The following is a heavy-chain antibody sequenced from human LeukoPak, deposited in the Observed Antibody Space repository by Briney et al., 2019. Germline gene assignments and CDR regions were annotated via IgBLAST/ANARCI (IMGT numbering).Heavy chain of an antibody. V-gene: IGHV4-34*01. CDR3: AGGGNTMVRGVRNNWFDP. D-gene: IGHD3-10*01. CDR2: INHSGST. J-gene: IGHJ5*02. CDR1: GGSFSGYY. Sequence: SETLSLTCAVYGGSFSGYYWSWIRQPPGKGLEWIGEINHSGSTNYNPSLRSRVTISVDTSKNQFSLELSSVTAADTAVYYCAGGGNTMVRGVRNNWFDPWGQGTLVTVSS.